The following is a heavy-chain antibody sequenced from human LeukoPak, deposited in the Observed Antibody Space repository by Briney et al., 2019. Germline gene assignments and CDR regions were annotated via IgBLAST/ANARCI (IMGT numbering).Heavy chain of an antibody. Sequence: GESLKISCRGSGYRFTNYWIGWVRQMPGKGLEWMGIIYPGDSDTRYSPSFQGQVTISADKSISTAYLQWSRLKASDTAMYYCARRDGLGAFDIWGQGTMVTVSS. V-gene: IGHV5-51*01. CDR1: GYRFTNYW. D-gene: IGHD5-24*01. J-gene: IGHJ3*02. CDR3: ARRDGLGAFDI. CDR2: IYPGDSDT.